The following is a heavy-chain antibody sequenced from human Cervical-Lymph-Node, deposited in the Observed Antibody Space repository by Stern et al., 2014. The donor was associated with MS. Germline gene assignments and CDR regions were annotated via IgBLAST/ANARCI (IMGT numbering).Heavy chain of an antibody. Sequence: VQLVESGPGLVKPSPTLSLTCTVSGGAISSGNHYWSWIRPHPGKGLEWIGYIYYSGGTYYNPSLKSRVTISLDTSKNHSSLYVTFVTATDRAMYYCAGGGNYAGGGARTFDYWGQGTLVTVSS. D-gene: IGHD1-7*01. CDR3: AGGGNYAGGGARTFDY. CDR2: IYYSGGT. J-gene: IGHJ4*02. V-gene: IGHV4-31*03. CDR1: GGAISSGNHY.